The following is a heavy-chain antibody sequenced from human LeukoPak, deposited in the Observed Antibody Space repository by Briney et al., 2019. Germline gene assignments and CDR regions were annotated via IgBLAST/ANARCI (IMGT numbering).Heavy chain of an antibody. CDR2: INHSGST. CDR1: GGSFSGYY. J-gene: IGHJ4*02. D-gene: IGHD3-10*01. Sequence: SETLSLTCAVYGGSFSGYYWSWIRQPPGKGLEWIGEINHSGSTNYNPSLKSRVTMSVDTSKNQFSLKLSSVTAADTAVYYCARLGRITMVRGVIWGQGTLVTVSS. V-gene: IGHV4-34*01. CDR3: ARLGRITMVRGVI.